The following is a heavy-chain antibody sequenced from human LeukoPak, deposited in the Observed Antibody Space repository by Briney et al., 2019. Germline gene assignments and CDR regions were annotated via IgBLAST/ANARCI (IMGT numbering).Heavy chain of an antibody. D-gene: IGHD3-10*01. V-gene: IGHV1-18*01. CDR2: ISVYIANR. J-gene: IGHJ4*02. CDR3: ARGPRHYFGAGSAPLDFDY. Sequence: GASVNVSCKASDYTFTMYGVHWVRQAPGQGLEWMGWISVYIANRIYAEKLQGRVTMTTDTSTDTAYMELRSLRSDDTAVYYCARGPRHYFGAGSAPLDFDYWGQGTLVTVSS. CDR1: DYTFTMYG.